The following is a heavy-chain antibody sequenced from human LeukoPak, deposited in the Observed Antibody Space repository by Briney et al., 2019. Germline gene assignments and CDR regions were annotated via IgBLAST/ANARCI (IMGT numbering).Heavy chain of an antibody. CDR2: ISSTSSYK. CDR1: EFTFSTYS. D-gene: IGHD6-13*01. J-gene: IGHJ4*02. Sequence: GGSLRLSCAAPEFTFSTYSMLWVRQAPGKGLEWVSSISSTSSYKYFADSVKGRFTISRDNAKNSLYLQMNSLRAEDTAVYYCARPIAGVDYWGQGTLVTVSS. V-gene: IGHV3-21*01. CDR3: ARPIAGVDY.